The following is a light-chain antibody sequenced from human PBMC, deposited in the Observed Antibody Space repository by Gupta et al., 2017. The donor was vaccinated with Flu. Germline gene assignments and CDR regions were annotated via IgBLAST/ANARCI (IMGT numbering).Light chain of an antibody. CDR1: ESLVYSDGDSY. J-gene: IGKJ1*01. CDR3: MHSTRWPWT. CDR2: KAS. V-gene: IGKV2-30*01. Sequence: DFVMTQSPLPLSVTLGQPASISCRSSESLVYSDGDSYVSWFHQRPGQSPRRLIYKASNRDSGVPDRISGSGSGTDFTLKISRVETEDVGVYYCMHSTRWPWTFGQGTKVEI.